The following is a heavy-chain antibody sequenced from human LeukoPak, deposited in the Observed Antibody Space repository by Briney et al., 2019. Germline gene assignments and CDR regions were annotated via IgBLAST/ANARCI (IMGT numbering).Heavy chain of an antibody. CDR2: INQDGSEK. V-gene: IGHV3-7*01. D-gene: IGHD3-22*01. CDR1: GFTLGDYA. CDR3: ASLYYYDSSGYS. Sequence: GGSLRLSCTASGFTLGDYAMSWFRQAPGKGLEWVANINQDGSEKYYVDSVKGRFTISRDNAKNSLYLQMNSLRAEDTAVYYCASLYYYDSSGYSWGQGTLVTVSS. J-gene: IGHJ4*02.